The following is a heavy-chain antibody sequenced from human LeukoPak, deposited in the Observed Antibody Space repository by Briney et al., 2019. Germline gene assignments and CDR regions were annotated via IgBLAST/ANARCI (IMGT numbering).Heavy chain of an antibody. CDR2: INHSGST. D-gene: IGHD6-13*01. Sequence: GSLRLSCAASGFTFSSYWMSWVRQAPGKGLEWIGEINHSGSTNYNPSLKSRVTISVDTSKNQFSLKLSSVTAADTAVYYCARGRQQLTRGYFDYWGQGTLVTVSS. J-gene: IGHJ4*02. CDR3: ARGRQQLTRGYFDY. V-gene: IGHV4-34*01. CDR1: GFTFSSYW.